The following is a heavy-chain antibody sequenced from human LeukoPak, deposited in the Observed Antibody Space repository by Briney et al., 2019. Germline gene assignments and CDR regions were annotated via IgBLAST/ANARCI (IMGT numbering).Heavy chain of an antibody. D-gene: IGHD2-21*02. V-gene: IGHV4-59*08. J-gene: IGHJ6*02. CDR3: ARKVVTASGYYYGMDV. CDR1: GGSISSYY. Sequence: PSETLSLTCTVSGGSISSYYWSWIRQPPGKGLEWIGYIYYSGSTNYNPSLKSRVTIPVDTSKNQFSLKLSSVTAADTAVYYCARKVVTASGYYYGMDVWGQGTTVTVSS. CDR2: IYYSGST.